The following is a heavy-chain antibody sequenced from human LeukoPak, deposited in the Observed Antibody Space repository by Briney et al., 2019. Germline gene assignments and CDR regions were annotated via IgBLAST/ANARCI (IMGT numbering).Heavy chain of an antibody. J-gene: IGHJ4*02. CDR3: ARGRLEPLYFDF. CDR2: IWYDGSNK. CDR1: GFTFSSYG. V-gene: IGHV3-33*01. D-gene: IGHD1-1*01. Sequence: GGSLRLSCAASGFTFSSYGMHWVRQAPGKGLEWVAVIWYDGSNKYYADSVKGRFTISRDNSKNTLYLQMNSLRAEDTAVYYCARGRLEPLYFDFWGQGTLVTVSS.